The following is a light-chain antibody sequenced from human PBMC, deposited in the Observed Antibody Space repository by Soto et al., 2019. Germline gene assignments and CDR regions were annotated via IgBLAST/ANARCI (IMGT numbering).Light chain of an antibody. CDR1: QSVNSN. CDR3: QQYNNWPPLT. CDR2: GAS. J-gene: IGKJ4*01. Sequence: EIVMTQSPATLSVSPGERATLSCRASQSVNSNLAWYQQKPGQAPRLLIYGASTRATGIPGRFRGDGFGTDFTLSISSLQYEDFAVYYCQQYNNWPPLTFGGGTKVEIK. V-gene: IGKV3-15*01.